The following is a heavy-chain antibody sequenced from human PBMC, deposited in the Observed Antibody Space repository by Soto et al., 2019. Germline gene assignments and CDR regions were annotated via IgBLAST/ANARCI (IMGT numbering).Heavy chain of an antibody. D-gene: IGHD2-15*01. CDR1: GFTFTSAW. CDR3: TSDQGGEVVVDY. CDR2: IKSKSEGGST. V-gene: IGHV3-15*07. Sequence: EVQLVESGGGLVKPGGSLRISCAASGFTFTSAWMNWVRQAPGQGLEWVGRIKSKSEGGSTDYAAPVKGRFTISRDDSTTTLYLQMNSLKTEDTAVYYCTSDQGGEVVVDYWGQGTLVTVSS. J-gene: IGHJ4*02.